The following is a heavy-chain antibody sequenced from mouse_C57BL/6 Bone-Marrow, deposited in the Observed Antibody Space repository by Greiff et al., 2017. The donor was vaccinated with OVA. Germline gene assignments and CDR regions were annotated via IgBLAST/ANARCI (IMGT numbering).Heavy chain of an antibody. CDR2: IYPGNSDT. V-gene: IGHV1-5*01. D-gene: IGHD2-3*01. Sequence: VQLQQSGTVLARPGASVKMSCKTSGYTFTSYWMHWVKQRPGQGLEWIGAIYPGNSDTSYNQKFKGKAKLTAVTSASTAYMELSRLTNEDSAVYYCTRGGLLRPYAMDYWGQGTSVTVSS. CDR1: GYTFTSYW. J-gene: IGHJ4*01. CDR3: TRGGLLRPYAMDY.